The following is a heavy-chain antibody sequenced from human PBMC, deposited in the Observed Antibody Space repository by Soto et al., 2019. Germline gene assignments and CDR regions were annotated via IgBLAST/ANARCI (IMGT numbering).Heavy chain of an antibody. CDR1: GFTFSNYA. Sequence: EVQLLESGGGLVQPRGSLRLSCAASGFTFSNYAMNWVRQAPGKGLEWVSTINSSGGSTNYADSVKGRFTISRDNSKNTLFLQMNSLRAEDTAVYYCAKFYGGNSAHTYTIDPWGQGTLVTVSS. V-gene: IGHV3-23*01. CDR3: AKFYGGNSAHTYTIDP. J-gene: IGHJ5*02. D-gene: IGHD2-21*02. CDR2: INSSGGST.